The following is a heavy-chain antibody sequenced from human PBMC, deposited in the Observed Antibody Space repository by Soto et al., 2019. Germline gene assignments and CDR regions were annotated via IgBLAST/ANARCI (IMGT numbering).Heavy chain of an antibody. CDR2: ISGSGGST. J-gene: IGHJ3*02. CDR3: AKDTYYYDSSGYYPDAFDI. Sequence: HPGGSLRLSCAASGFTFSSYAMSWVRQAPGKGLEWVSAISGSGGSTYYADSVKGRFTISRDNSKNTLYLQMNSLRAEDTAVYYCAKDTYYYDSSGYYPDAFDIWGQGTMVTVSS. V-gene: IGHV3-23*01. CDR1: GFTFSSYA. D-gene: IGHD3-22*01.